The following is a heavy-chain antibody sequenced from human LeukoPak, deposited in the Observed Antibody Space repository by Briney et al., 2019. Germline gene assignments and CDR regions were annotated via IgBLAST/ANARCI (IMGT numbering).Heavy chain of an antibody. D-gene: IGHD3-10*01. CDR1: GASISSYY. Sequence: ASETLSLTCTVSGASISSYYWSWIRQPAGKGLEWLGRIYISGTTNYNPSLKSRVTMSVDTSKNQFSLKLSSVTAADTAVYYCAREGTELLWFGEPSNWFDPWGQGTLVTVSS. J-gene: IGHJ5*02. V-gene: IGHV4-4*07. CDR2: IYISGTT. CDR3: AREGTELLWFGEPSNWFDP.